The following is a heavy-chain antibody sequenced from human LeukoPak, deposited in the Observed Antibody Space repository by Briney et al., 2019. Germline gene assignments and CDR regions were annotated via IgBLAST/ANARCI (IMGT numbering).Heavy chain of an antibody. Sequence: SETLSLTCTVSGYSISSGYYWGWIRQPPGKGLEWIGSIYHSGSTYYNPSLKSRVTISVDTSKNQFSLKLSSVTAADTAVYYCARENSSSWYGFDYWGQGTLVTVSS. V-gene: IGHV4-38-2*02. J-gene: IGHJ4*02. CDR3: ARENSSSWYGFDY. CDR1: GYSISSGYY. CDR2: IYHSGST. D-gene: IGHD6-13*01.